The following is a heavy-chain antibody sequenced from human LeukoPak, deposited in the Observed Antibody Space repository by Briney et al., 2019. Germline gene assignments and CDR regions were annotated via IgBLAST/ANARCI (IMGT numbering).Heavy chain of an antibody. Sequence: YPGGSLRLSCAASGFTFSSYSMNWVRQAPGKGLEWVSYISSSSSTICYADSVKGRFTISRDNAKNSLYLQMNSLRAEDTALYYCARDGMGSSWYSYYFDYWGQGTLVTVSS. D-gene: IGHD6-13*01. V-gene: IGHV3-48*04. CDR3: ARDGMGSSWYSYYFDY. CDR2: ISSSSSTI. CDR1: GFTFSSYS. J-gene: IGHJ4*02.